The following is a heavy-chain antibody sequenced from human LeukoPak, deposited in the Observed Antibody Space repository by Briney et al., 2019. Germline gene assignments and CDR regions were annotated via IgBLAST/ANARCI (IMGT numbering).Heavy chain of an antibody. D-gene: IGHD3-16*01. CDR2: IYWDDDK. Sequence: VSGPTLVKPTQTLTLTCTFSGFSLSTRGVGVGWIRQPPGKALEWLSLIYWDDDKRYSPSLKSRLTITKDTSKNQVVLTMTNMDPVDTATYYCAHRGLRGDAFDIWGQGTMVTVSS. V-gene: IGHV2-5*02. CDR1: GFSLSTRGVG. J-gene: IGHJ3*02. CDR3: AHRGLRGDAFDI.